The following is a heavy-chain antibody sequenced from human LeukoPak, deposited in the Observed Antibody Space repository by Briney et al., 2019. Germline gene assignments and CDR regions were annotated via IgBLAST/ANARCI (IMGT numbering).Heavy chain of an antibody. CDR3: ARHRLGYLDY. CDR1: GDSITSDNFF. CDR2: VKPSGGT. V-gene: IGHV4-61*02. Sequence: SQTLSLTCTVSGDSITSDNFFWTWIRQPAGKGLEWIGRVKPSGGTDYNPSLTSRVTISVDTSKTQYSLKLSSVTAADTAVYYCARHRLGYLDYWGQGTLVTVSS. D-gene: IGHD5-12*01. J-gene: IGHJ4*02.